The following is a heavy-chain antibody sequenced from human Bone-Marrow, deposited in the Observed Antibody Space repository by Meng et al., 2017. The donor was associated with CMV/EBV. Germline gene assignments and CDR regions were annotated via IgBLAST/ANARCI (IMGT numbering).Heavy chain of an antibody. V-gene: IGHV4-34*01. Sequence: GSFSGYYWSWIRQAPGKGLEWIGEINHSGSTNYNPSLKSRVTISVDTSKNQFSLKLSSVTAADTAVYYCARSDIVVVPAAIGGTENPWGQGTLVTVSS. CDR1: GSFSGYY. D-gene: IGHD2-2*02. CDR2: INHSGST. CDR3: ARSDIVVVPAAIGGTENP. J-gene: IGHJ5*02.